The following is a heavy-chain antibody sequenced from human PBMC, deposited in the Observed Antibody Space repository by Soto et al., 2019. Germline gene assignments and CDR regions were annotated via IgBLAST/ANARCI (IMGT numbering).Heavy chain of an antibody. D-gene: IGHD3-10*01. J-gene: IGHJ4*02. Sequence: SETLSLTCTVSGGSISSSSYYWGWIRQPPGKGLEWIGSIYYSGSTYYNPSLKSRVTISVDTSKNQFSLKLSSVTAADTVVYYCARWARAITKGFDYWGQGTLVTVSS. V-gene: IGHV4-39*07. CDR2: IYYSGST. CDR3: ARWARAITKGFDY. CDR1: GGSISSSSYY.